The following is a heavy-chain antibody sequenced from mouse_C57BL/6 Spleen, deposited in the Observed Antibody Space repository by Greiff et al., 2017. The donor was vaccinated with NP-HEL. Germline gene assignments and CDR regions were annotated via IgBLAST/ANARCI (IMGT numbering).Heavy chain of an antibody. J-gene: IGHJ3*01. D-gene: IGHD2-3*01. CDR3: GDGYYPFAY. Sequence: VQLQQSGPELVKPGASVKISCKASGYAFSSSWMNWVKQRPGKGLEWIGRIYPGDGDTTYNGKFKGKATLTADKSSSTAYMQLSSLTSEDSAVYFCGDGYYPFAYGGQGTRVTVSA. CDR2: IYPGDGDT. CDR1: GYAFSSSW. V-gene: IGHV1-82*01.